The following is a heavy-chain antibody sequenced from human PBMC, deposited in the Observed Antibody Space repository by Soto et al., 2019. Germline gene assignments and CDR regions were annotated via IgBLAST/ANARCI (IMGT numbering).Heavy chain of an antibody. CDR2: ISFTGSF. Sequence: QVQLQESGPGLVKPSETLSLTCTVSGASVTTDNQFWTWIRQRPGRGLEWIGYISFTGSFRSSPSLSSRVTISLDTSKNHFSLDLKSVTAEDTAVYFCAREEGAGSWDLDLWGQGALVTVSS. CDR3: AREEGAGSWDLDL. D-gene: IGHD6-13*01. J-gene: IGHJ5*02. V-gene: IGHV4-61*01. CDR1: GASVTTDNQF.